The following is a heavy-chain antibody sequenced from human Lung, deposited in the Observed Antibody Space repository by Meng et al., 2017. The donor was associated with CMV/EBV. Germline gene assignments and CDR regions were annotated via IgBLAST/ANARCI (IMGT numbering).Heavy chain of an antibody. CDR3: AQGPPFDY. J-gene: IGHJ4*02. Sequence: ESLKISCAASGFTVSSNYMSWVRQAPGKGLEWVSVIYSGGSTYYADSVKGRFTISRDNSKNTLYLQMNSLRAEDTAVYYCAQGPPFDYWGQGTLVTSP. V-gene: IGHV3-66*02. CDR1: GFTVSSNY. CDR2: IYSGGST.